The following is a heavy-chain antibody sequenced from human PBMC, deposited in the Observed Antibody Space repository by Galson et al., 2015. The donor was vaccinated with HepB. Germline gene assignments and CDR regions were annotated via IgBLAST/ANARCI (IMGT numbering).Heavy chain of an antibody. CDR3: AKTTTVTTAFDY. D-gene: IGHD4-11*01. Sequence: SLRLSCAASGFTFSSYGMHWVRQAPGKGLEWVAVISYDGSNKYYADSVKGRFTISRDNSKNTLYLQMNSLRAEDTAVYYCAKTTTVTTAFDYWGQGTLVTVSS. CDR1: GFTFSSYG. V-gene: IGHV3-30*18. J-gene: IGHJ4*02. CDR2: ISYDGSNK.